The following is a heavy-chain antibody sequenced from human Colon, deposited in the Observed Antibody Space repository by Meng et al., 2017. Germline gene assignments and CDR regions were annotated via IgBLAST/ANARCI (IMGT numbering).Heavy chain of an antibody. CDR3: VKGVFGTAAATPFDS. CDR1: GFTVRTYG. Sequence: QVRLVESGGGVVQPGCALRLSGAAFGFTVRTYGMHWVRQAPGKGLEWVTLTSYDGSYKSYSDSVRGRFTISRDNSNNTLYLQMNSLRPEDTAVYYCVKGVFGTAAATPFDSWGQGTLVTVSS. CDR2: TSYDGSYK. D-gene: IGHD3/OR15-3a*01. J-gene: IGHJ4*02. V-gene: IGHV3-30*18.